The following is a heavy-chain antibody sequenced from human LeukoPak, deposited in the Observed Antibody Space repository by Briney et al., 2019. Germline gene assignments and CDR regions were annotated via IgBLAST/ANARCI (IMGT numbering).Heavy chain of an antibody. CDR1: GFTFSSYA. CDR3: ARDAGGVVIIVPSYYMDV. Sequence: GGTLRLSCAASGFTFSSYAMHWVRQAPGKGLEWVAVISYDGSSKYYADSVKGRFTISRDNSKNTLYLQMNSLRAEDTAVYYCARDAGGVVIIVPSYYMDVWGKGTTVTVSS. J-gene: IGHJ6*03. D-gene: IGHD3-3*01. CDR2: ISYDGSSK. V-gene: IGHV3-30*04.